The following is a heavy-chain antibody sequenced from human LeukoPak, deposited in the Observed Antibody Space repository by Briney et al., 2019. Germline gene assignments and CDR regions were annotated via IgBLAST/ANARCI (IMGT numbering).Heavy chain of an antibody. J-gene: IGHJ4*02. Sequence: LSLTCTVSGVSISSYYWSWFRQAPGKGLEWLSFIRSKDHGGTTEYAASVKGRFTISRDDSNSIAYLQMNSLIIEDTAVYFCTRDPHYYHGNPHDFWGQGTRVTVSS. CDR3: TRDPHYYHGNPHDF. CDR2: IRSKDHGGTT. CDR1: GVSISSYY. D-gene: IGHD4-23*01. V-gene: IGHV3-49*03.